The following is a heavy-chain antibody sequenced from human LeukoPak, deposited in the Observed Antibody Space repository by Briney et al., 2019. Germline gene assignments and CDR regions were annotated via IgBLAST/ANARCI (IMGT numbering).Heavy chain of an antibody. CDR3: ARGRIYYDSTGYYY. CDR2: IYSSGST. Sequence: SETLSLTCTVSGGSISNYYWSWIRQPPGKGLEWIGHIYSSGSTNYNPSLKSRVTISLDTSKNQFSQKLSSVTAADTAVYYCARGRIYYDSTGYYYWGQGTLVTVSS. D-gene: IGHD3-22*01. V-gene: IGHV4-59*01. J-gene: IGHJ4*02. CDR1: GGSISNYY.